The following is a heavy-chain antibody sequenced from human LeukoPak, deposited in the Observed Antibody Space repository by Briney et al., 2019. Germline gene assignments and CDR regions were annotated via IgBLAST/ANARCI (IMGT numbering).Heavy chain of an antibody. V-gene: IGHV3-7*01. J-gene: IGHJ4*02. D-gene: IGHD1-26*01. CDR2: IKGGESAR. CDR1: GFTFSTYW. CDR3: ARDVVGSLDY. Sequence: PGGSLRLSCAASGFTFSTYWMAWVRQAPGKGLEWVANIKGGESARHQADSVKGRLTISRDNTQNSVYLQMSSLRGEDTAVYYCARDVVGSLDYWGQGTLVTVSS.